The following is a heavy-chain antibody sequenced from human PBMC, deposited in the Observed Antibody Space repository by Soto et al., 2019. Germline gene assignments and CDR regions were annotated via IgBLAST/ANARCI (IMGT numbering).Heavy chain of an antibody. Sequence: PSETLSLTCSVPGASVSGYYWSWIRQTPGKGLEWIGNIHNSGASKYNPSLKSRFTISVDTSKNEFSLKIASVTAADTGVYYCARGPQWLQSDNWFDPWGQGSLVPVSS. CDR2: IHNSGAS. CDR1: GASVSGYY. V-gene: IGHV4-59*02. J-gene: IGHJ5*02. D-gene: IGHD5-12*01. CDR3: ARGPQWLQSDNWFDP.